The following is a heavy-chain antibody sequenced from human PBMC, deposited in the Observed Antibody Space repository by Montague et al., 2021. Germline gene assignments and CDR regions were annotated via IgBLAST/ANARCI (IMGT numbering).Heavy chain of an antibody. CDR2: IWSDGGNK. CDR1: GFIFSEYS. CDR3: AILWFGGNWFDH. J-gene: IGHJ5*02. D-gene: IGHD3-10*01. Sequence: SLSLSCAASGFIFSEYSMCWFRQAPGKGLEWVAGIWSDGGNKYYSESVKGRFTISRDNSENTGHLQMSSLRAEDTAIYYCAILWFGGNWFDHWGQGTLVTVSS. V-gene: IGHV3-30*04.